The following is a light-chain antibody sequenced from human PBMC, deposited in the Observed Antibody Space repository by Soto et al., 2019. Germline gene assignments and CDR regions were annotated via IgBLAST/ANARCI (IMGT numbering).Light chain of an antibody. CDR1: QTVSKF. V-gene: IGKV1-39*01. CDR2: TTS. J-gene: IGKJ1*01. Sequence: YPSSLSASVGDRVTIACRASQTVSKFVNWYQQKPGKVPTLLIFTTSTLHGGVPSRFSGSGSGTEFTLTINVLQPEDLATYCCPLTASLPRTFDHGTKVDIK. CDR3: PLTASLPRT.